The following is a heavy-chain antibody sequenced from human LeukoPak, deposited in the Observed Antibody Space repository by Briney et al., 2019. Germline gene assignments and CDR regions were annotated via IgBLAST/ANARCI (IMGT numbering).Heavy chain of an antibody. J-gene: IGHJ4*02. D-gene: IGHD2-2*01. Sequence: ASVKVSCKASGYTFTGYYMHWVRQAPGQGLEWMGWINPNSGGTNYAQKFQGGVTMTRDTSISTAYMELSRPRSDDTAVYYCAVERGYCSSTSCSIFDYWGQGTLVTVSS. CDR1: GYTFTGYY. V-gene: IGHV1-2*02. CDR2: INPNSGGT. CDR3: AVERGYCSSTSCSIFDY.